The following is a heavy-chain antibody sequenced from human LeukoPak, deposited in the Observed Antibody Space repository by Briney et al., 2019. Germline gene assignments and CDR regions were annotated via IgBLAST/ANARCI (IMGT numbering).Heavy chain of an antibody. J-gene: IGHJ4*02. CDR1: NGSISNYY. CDR2: IYYTGST. Sequence: SSETLSLTCTVSNGSISNYYWNWIRQAPGKGLEWIGYIYYTGSTNKNPSLKSRVTMSVDTSKNQFSLNLKSVTPEDTAVYYCARNLIPEQLVLNFWGQGILVTVSS. D-gene: IGHD6-13*01. V-gene: IGHV4-59*01. CDR3: ARNLIPEQLVLNF.